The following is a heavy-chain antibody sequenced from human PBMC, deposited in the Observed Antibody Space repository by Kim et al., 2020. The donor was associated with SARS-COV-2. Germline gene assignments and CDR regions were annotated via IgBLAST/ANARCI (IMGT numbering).Heavy chain of an antibody. Sequence: ASVKVSCKASGYTFTSYYMHWVRQAPGQGLEWMGIINPSGGSTSYAQKFQGRVTMTRDTSTSTVYMELSSPRSEDTAVYYCARDQTTVSSAPDNYYYGMDVWGQGTTVTVSS. CDR3: ARDQTTVSSAPDNYYYGMDV. CDR2: INPSGGST. V-gene: IGHV1-46*01. CDR1: GYTFTSYY. J-gene: IGHJ6*02. D-gene: IGHD4-4*01.